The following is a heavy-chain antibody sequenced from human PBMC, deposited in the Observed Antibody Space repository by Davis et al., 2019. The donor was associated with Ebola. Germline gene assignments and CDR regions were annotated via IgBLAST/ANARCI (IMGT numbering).Heavy chain of an antibody. CDR2: ISSSGGTT. Sequence: GESLKISCAASGFTFSSYAMSWVRQAPGKGLEWVSSISSSGGTTYYTDSVKGRFTISRDNSKNTLSLQMNSLRADDTAVYYCDARPCRGNTCYTWGEDVWGQGTTVTVSS. V-gene: IGHV3-23*01. D-gene: IGHD2-15*01. J-gene: IGHJ6*02. CDR1: GFTFSSYA. CDR3: DARPCRGNTCYTWGEDV.